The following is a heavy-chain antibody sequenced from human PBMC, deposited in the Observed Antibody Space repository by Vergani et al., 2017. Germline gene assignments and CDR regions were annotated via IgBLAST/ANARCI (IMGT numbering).Heavy chain of an antibody. J-gene: IGHJ6*03. V-gene: IGHV3-30-3*01. Sequence: QVQLVESGGGVVQPGRSLRLSCAASGFTFSSYAMHWVRQAPGTGLEWVAVISYDGSNKYYADSVKGRFTISRDKSKNTLYLQMNSLRAEDTAVYYCARDRGYCSSTSCPYYYYMDVWGKGTTVTVSS. CDR1: GFTFSSYA. CDR2: ISYDGSNK. D-gene: IGHD2-2*01. CDR3: ARDRGYCSSTSCPYYYYMDV.